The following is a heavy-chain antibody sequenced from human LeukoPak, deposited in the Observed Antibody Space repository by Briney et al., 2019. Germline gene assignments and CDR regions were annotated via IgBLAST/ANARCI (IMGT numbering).Heavy chain of an antibody. CDR3: ATRILIYYYGDYFDY. Sequence: AAVKVSCKVSGYTLTELSMHWVRQAPGKGLEWMGGFDPEDGETIYAQKFQGRVTMTEDTSTDTAYMELSSLRSEDTAVYYCATRILIYYYGDYFDYWGQGTLVTVSS. J-gene: IGHJ4*02. D-gene: IGHD3-10*01. V-gene: IGHV1-24*01. CDR1: GYTLTELS. CDR2: FDPEDGET.